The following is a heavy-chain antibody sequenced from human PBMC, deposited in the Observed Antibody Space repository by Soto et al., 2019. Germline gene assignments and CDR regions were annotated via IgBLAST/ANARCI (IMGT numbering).Heavy chain of an antibody. V-gene: IGHV4-30-2*01. J-gene: IGHJ3*02. CDR3: VRYDRINMKPYSPEGFHI. CDR2: IYHSGNI. CDR1: GGSISSGGYS. D-gene: IGHD3-3*02. Sequence: SETLSLTCAVSGGSISSGGYSWSWIRQPPGKGLEWIGYIYHSGNIYYNPSLKSRVTISVDTSKNQFSLRLSSVTAADTGVYYCVRYDRINMKPYSPEGFHIWGQGTMVTV.